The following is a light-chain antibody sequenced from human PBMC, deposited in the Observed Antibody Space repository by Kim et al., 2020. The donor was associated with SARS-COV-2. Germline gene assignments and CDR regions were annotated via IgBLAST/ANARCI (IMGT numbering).Light chain of an antibody. Sequence: GQRVTLACSGSSSSIGDNPVSWYRQLPGTAPKLLIYGDDQRPSGVPDRFSGSKSGTSASLAISGLQSGDDADYFCATWDDSLNGRVFGGGTQLTVL. J-gene: IGLJ3*02. V-gene: IGLV1-44*01. CDR2: GDD. CDR1: SSSIGDNP. CDR3: ATWDDSLNGRV.